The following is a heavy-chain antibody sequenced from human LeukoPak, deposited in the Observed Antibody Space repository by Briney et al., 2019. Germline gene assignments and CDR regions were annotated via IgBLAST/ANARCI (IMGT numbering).Heavy chain of an antibody. D-gene: IGHD6-13*01. CDR2: IRYDGSNK. V-gene: IGHV3-30*02. Sequence: GGSLRLSCAASGFSFSNYGMHWVRQAPGKGLEWVTFIRYDGSNKYYADSVKGRFTISRDNSKNTLYLQMNSLRAEDTAVYYCARDPSSSWYIYYFDYWGQGTLVTVSS. J-gene: IGHJ4*02. CDR3: ARDPSSSWYIYYFDY. CDR1: GFSFSNYG.